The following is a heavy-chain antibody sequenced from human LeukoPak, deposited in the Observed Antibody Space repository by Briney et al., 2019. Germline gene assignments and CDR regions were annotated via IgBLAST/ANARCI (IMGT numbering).Heavy chain of an antibody. J-gene: IGHJ4*02. CDR1: GYSFTSYW. Sequence: GESLKISCKGSGYSFTSYWIGWVRQMPGNGLEWMGIIYPGDSDTRYSPSFQGQVTISADKYISTAYLQRSSLKASDTAIYYCARSSGSALDYWGQGTLVTVSS. V-gene: IGHV5-51*01. CDR2: IYPGDSDT. CDR3: ARSSGSALDY. D-gene: IGHD1-26*01.